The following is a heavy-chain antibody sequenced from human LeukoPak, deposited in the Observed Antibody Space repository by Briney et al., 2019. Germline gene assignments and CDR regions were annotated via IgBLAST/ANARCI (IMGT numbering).Heavy chain of an antibody. CDR2: ISTDGST. V-gene: IGHV4-61*02. CDR1: GDSISSGAYY. D-gene: IGHD6-19*01. CDR3: AKGAGPPWFDP. J-gene: IGHJ5*02. Sequence: SESLSLTCTVAGDSISSGAYYWSWIRQPAGKGLEWIGRISTDGSTNYNPSLNSRVTMSVDASNNHFSLKLNSVTAADTAVYYCAKGAGPPWFDPWGQGTLVTVSS.